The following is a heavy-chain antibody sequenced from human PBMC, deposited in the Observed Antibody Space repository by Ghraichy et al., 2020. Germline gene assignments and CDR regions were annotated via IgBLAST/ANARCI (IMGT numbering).Heavy chain of an antibody. J-gene: IGHJ4*02. V-gene: IGHV3-53*01. CDR1: GFTVSSAY. CDR3: ARASSDWYTALGY. D-gene: IGHD6-19*01. CDR2: IYSTGNT. Sequence: GGSLRLSCAASGFTVSSAYMSWVRQAPWKGLQYVSVIYSTGNTYYADSVKGRFTIFRDTSKNTLFLQMNSLRAEDTAVYYCARASSDWYTALGYWGQGTLVTVSS.